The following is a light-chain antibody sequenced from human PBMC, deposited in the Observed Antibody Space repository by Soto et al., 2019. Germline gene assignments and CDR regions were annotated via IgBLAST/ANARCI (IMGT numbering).Light chain of an antibody. CDR1: QSVSSSY. V-gene: IGKV3-20*01. CDR3: QQYGSSPRT. CDR2: GAS. Sequence: EIVFTQSPGTLSLSPGERATLSCRASQSVSSSYVAWYQQKPGQGPRLLIYGASSRATGIPDRFSGSGSGTDFTLTISRXEPEDFAVYYCQQYGSSPRTFGQGTKVDIK. J-gene: IGKJ1*01.